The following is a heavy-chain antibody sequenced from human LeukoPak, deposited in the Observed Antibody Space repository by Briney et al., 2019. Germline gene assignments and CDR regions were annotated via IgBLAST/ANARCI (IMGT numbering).Heavy chain of an antibody. CDR3: AREGYCSGGSCYPGYYYYMDV. CDR2: IIPIFGTA. J-gene: IGHJ6*03. CDR1: SGTFSSYA. D-gene: IGHD2-15*01. Sequence: SVKVSCKASSGTFSSYAISWVRQAPGQGLEWMGRIIPIFGTANYAQKFQGRVTITTDESTSTAYMELSSLRSEDTAVYYCAREGYCSGGSCYPGYYYYMDVWGKGTTVTVSS. V-gene: IGHV1-69*05.